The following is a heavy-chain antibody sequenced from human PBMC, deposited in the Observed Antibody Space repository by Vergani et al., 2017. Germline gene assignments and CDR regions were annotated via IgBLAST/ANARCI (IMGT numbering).Heavy chain of an antibody. V-gene: IGHV3-11*01. Sequence: QVQLVQSGAEVKKPGASVKVSCKASGYTFTSYGISWIRQAPGKGLEWVSYISSSGSTIYYADSVKGRFTISRDNAKNSLYLQMNSLRAEDTAVYYCARCGLGPEGSSWSYYYYYYYMDVWGKGTTVTVSS. J-gene: IGHJ6*03. CDR2: ISSSGSTI. D-gene: IGHD6-13*01. CDR3: ARCGLGPEGSSWSYYYYYYYMDV. CDR1: GYTFTSYG.